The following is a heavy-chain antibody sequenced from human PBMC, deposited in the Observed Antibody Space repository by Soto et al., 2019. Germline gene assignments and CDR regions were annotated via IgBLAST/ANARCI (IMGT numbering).Heavy chain of an antibody. V-gene: IGHV1-69*01. CDR1: GGTFSSYA. Sequence: QVQLVQSGAEVQKPGSSVKVSCKASGGTFSSYAISWVRQAPGQGLEWMGGIIPIFGTANYAQKFQGRVTITGDESTRTAYRGVGSMGSWDTAVYYWGGGGGGYSSSSRESYWGQGTLVTVSS. CDR2: IIPIFGTA. J-gene: IGHJ4*02. D-gene: IGHD6-6*01. CDR3: GGGGGGYSSSSRESY.